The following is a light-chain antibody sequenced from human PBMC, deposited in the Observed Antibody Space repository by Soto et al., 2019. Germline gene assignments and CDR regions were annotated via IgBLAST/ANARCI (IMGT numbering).Light chain of an antibody. V-gene: IGLV1-40*01. CDR3: HSYAGNNNWV. J-gene: IGLJ3*02. Sequence: QSVLTQPPSVSGAPGQRVTFSCTGSSSNIGAGYDVHWYQQLPGTAPKLLIYGNSNRPSGVPERFSGSKSGNTASLTVSGLQAEDEADYYCHSYAGNNNWVFGGGTKVTVL. CDR1: SSNIGAGYD. CDR2: GNS.